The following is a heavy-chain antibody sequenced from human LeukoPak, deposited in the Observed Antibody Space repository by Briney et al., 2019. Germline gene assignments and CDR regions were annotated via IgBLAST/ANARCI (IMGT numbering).Heavy chain of an antibody. Sequence: ASVKVSCKASGYTFTGYYMHWVRQAPGQGLEWMGWINPNSGGTNYAQKFQGRVSMTRDTSISTAYMELSWLRSDDTAVYYCARQMDSYYYGMDVCGQGTTVTVSS. V-gene: IGHV1-2*02. J-gene: IGHJ6*02. CDR3: ARQMDSYYYGMDV. CDR2: INPNSGGT. CDR1: GYTFTGYY.